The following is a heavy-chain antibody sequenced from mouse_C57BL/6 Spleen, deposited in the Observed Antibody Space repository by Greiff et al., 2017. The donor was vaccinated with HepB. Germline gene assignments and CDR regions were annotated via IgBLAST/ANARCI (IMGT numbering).Heavy chain of an antibody. D-gene: IGHD2-3*01. CDR3: ARSNGYYSYFDY. CDR2: IHPNSGST. Sequence: QVQLQQSGAELVKPGASVKLSCKASGYTFTSYWMHWVKQRPGQGLEWIGMIHPNSGSTNYNEKFKSKATLTVDKSSSTAYMQLSSLTSEDSAVYYCARSNGYYSYFDYWGQGTTLTVSS. V-gene: IGHV1-64*01. J-gene: IGHJ2*01. CDR1: GYTFTSYW.